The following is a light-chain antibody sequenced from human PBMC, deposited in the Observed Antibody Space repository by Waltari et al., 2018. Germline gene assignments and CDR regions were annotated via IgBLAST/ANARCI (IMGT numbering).Light chain of an antibody. CDR1: QGISSY. J-gene: IGKJ4*01. CDR2: AAS. Sequence: AIRMTQSPSSPSASTGDRVTITCRASQGISSYLAWYQQKPGKAPKLLIYAASTLQSGVPSRFSGSGSGTDFTLTISCLQSEDFATYYCQQYYSYPRLTFGGGTKVEIK. CDR3: QQYYSYPRLT. V-gene: IGKV1-8*01.